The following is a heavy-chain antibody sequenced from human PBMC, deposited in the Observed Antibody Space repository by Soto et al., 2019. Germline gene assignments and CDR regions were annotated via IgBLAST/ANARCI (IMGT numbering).Heavy chain of an antibody. D-gene: IGHD1-1*01. J-gene: IGHJ6*03. CDR3: AKGNDFKYYYYMDV. Sequence: SETLSLTCTVSGGSISSSSYYWGWIRQPPGKGLEWIGYIYYSGSTNYNPSLKSRVTISVDNSKNTLYLQMNSLRGEDTAVYYCAKGNDFKYYYYMDVWGKGTTVTVSS. V-gene: IGHV4-61*05. CDR2: IYYSGST. CDR1: GGSISSSSYY.